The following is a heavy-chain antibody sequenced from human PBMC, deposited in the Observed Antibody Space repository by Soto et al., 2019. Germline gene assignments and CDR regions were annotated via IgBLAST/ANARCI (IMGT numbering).Heavy chain of an antibody. CDR2: IRSKVYGGTT. J-gene: IGHJ6*02. CDR1: GFTFGDYA. Sequence: PGESLRLSCIASGFTFGDYAMSWFRQAPGKGLEWVGFIRSKVYGGTTEYAASVKGRFTISRDDSISIAYLQMNSLKTEDTAVYYCTSTIFGVVIPGGYYYGMDVWGQGTTVTVSS. CDR3: TSTIFGVVIPGGYYYGMDV. V-gene: IGHV3-49*03. D-gene: IGHD3-3*01.